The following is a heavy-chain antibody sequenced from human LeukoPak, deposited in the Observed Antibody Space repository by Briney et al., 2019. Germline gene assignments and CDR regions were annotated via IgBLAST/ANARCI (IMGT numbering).Heavy chain of an antibody. Sequence: GGSLRLSCAASGFTVSSNYMSWARQAPGKGLEWVSVIYSGGSTYYADSVKGRFTISRHNSKNTLYLQMNSLRAEDMAVYYCARGPYSGSLLIDYWGQGTLVTVSS. CDR1: GFTVSSNY. CDR3: ARGPYSGSLLIDY. J-gene: IGHJ4*02. D-gene: IGHD1-26*01. V-gene: IGHV3-53*04. CDR2: IYSGGST.